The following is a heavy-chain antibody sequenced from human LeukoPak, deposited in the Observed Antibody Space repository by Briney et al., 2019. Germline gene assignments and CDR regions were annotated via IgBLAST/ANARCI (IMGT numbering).Heavy chain of an antibody. CDR1: GFTLSSYW. D-gene: IGHD2-15*01. CDR3: ARDKYCTDGNCDGGSKFDY. Sequence: PGGSLRLSCAASGFTLSSYWMHWVRQAPGKGLVWVSRIDNVGTTTTYADSVKGRFTISRDIAKNTLFLQMNSLRAEDTGVYYCARDKYCTDGNCDGGSKFDYWGQGTLVTVSS. V-gene: IGHV3-74*01. J-gene: IGHJ4*02. CDR2: IDNVGTTT.